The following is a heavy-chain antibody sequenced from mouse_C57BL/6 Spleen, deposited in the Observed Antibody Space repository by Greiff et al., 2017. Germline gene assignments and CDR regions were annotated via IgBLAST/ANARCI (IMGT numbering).Heavy chain of an antibody. J-gene: IGHJ4*01. CDR2: ISDGGSYT. V-gene: IGHV5-4*01. CDR1: GFTFSSYA. CDR3: AMRDYYGSSYQNYAMDY. Sequence: EVHLVESGGGLVKPGGSLKLSCAASGFTFSSYAMSWVRQTPEKRLEWVATISDGGSYTYYPDNVKGRFPISRDNAKNNLYLQMSHLQSEDTAMYYCAMRDYYGSSYQNYAMDYWGQGTSVTVSS. D-gene: IGHD1-1*01.